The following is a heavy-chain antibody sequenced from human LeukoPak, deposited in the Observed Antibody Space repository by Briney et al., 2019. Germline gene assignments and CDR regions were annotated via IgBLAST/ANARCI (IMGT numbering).Heavy chain of an antibody. Sequence: SVKVSCKASGGTFSSYAISWVRQAPGQGLEWMGGIIPIFGTANYAQKFQGRVTITADESTSTAYMELSSLRSEDTAVYYCAREVTMVVAATHWFDPWGQGTLVTVSS. CDR3: AREVTMVVAATHWFDP. V-gene: IGHV1-69*13. D-gene: IGHD2-15*01. CDR2: IIPIFGTA. CDR1: GGTFSSYA. J-gene: IGHJ5*02.